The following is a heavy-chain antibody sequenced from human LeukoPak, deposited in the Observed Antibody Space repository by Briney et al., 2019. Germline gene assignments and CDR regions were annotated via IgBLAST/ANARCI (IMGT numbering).Heavy chain of an antibody. CDR3: ARHGRDYDFWSGYSHPDYYYYMDV. D-gene: IGHD3-3*01. J-gene: IGHJ6*03. CDR2: IYHSGST. CDR1: GYSISSGYY. Sequence: PSETLSLTCAVSGYSISSGYYWGWIRQPPGKGLEWIGSIYHSGSTYYNPSLKSRVTISVDTSKNQFSLKPSSVTAADTAVYYCARHGRDYDFWSGYSHPDYYYYMDVWGKGTTVTVSS. V-gene: IGHV4-38-2*01.